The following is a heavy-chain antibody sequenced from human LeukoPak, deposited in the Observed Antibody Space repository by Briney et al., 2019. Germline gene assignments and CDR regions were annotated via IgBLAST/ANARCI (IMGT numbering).Heavy chain of an antibody. Sequence: PSETLSLTCAVSGYSISSGYYWGWIRQPPGKGLEWIGSIYHSGSTYYNPSLKSRVTISVDTSKNQFSLKLSSVTAAATAVYYCARHLGIAAAGLLYSFDYWGQGTLVTVSS. J-gene: IGHJ4*02. D-gene: IGHD6-13*01. CDR3: ARHLGIAAAGLLYSFDY. CDR1: GYSISSGYY. CDR2: IYHSGST. V-gene: IGHV4-38-2*01.